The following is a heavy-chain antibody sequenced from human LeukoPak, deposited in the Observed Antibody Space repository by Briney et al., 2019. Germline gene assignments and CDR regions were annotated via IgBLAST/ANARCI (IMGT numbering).Heavy chain of an antibody. CDR3: ARLGVVSSGYYRDAFDI. CDR1: GYTFTGYY. Sequence: ASVKVSCKASGYTFTGYYMHWVRQAPGQGLEWMGWINPNSGGTNYAQKFQGRVTMTRDTSISTAYMELSRLRSDDTAVYYCARLGVVSSGYYRDAFDIWGQGTMVTVSS. V-gene: IGHV1-2*02. J-gene: IGHJ3*02. D-gene: IGHD3-22*01. CDR2: INPNSGGT.